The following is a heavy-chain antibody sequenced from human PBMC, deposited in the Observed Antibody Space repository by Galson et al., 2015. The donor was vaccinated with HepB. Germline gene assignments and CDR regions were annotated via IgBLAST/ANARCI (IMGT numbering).Heavy chain of an antibody. CDR1: GFSLTTTGMC. J-gene: IGHJ4*02. Sequence: PALVKPTQTLTLTCTFSGFSLTTTGMCVSWIRQPPGKALEWLARIDWDDDKYYSTSLKARLTISKDTSKNQVVLTMTNMHPVDTATYYCARMLAHDREDYWGQGTLVTVSS. CDR2: IDWDDDK. D-gene: IGHD3-22*01. V-gene: IGHV2-70*11. CDR3: ARMLAHDREDY.